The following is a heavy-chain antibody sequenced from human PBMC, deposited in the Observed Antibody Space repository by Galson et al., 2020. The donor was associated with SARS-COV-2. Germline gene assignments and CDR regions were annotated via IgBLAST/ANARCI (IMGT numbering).Heavy chain of an antibody. CDR1: GFTFSSYW. Sequence: TGGSLRLSCAASGFTFSSYWMTWVRQAPGKGLEWVANIKQDGSEKYYVDSVKGRFTISRDNAKNSLYLQMNSLRAGDTGVYYCARVTGYNYGRYFDYGGRGALVTFSS. J-gene: IGHJ4*02. CDR2: IKQDGSEK. D-gene: IGHD5-18*01. CDR3: ARVTGYNYGRYFDY. V-gene: IGHV3-7*05.